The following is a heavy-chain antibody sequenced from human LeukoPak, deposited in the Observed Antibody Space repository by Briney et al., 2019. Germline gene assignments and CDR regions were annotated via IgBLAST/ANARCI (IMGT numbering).Heavy chain of an antibody. J-gene: IGHJ6*02. CDR1: GYTFTSYD. CDR2: MNPNSGNT. Sequence: ASVKVSCKASGYTFTSYDINWVRQATGQGLEWMGWMNPNSGNTGYAQKFQGRVTMTRNTSISTAYMELSSLRSEDTAVYYCARGAHLYDFWGGYYYYYGMDVWGQGTTVTVSS. CDR3: ARGAHLYDFWGGYYYYYGMDV. D-gene: IGHD3-3*01. V-gene: IGHV1-8*01.